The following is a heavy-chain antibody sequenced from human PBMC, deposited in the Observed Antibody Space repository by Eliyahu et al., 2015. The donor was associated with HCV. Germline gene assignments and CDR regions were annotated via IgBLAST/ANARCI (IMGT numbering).Heavy chain of an antibody. J-gene: IGHJ5*02. CDR3: ASGGGGIAVAGTGGWFDP. V-gene: IGHV4-59*01. D-gene: IGHD6-19*01. Sequence: QVQLQESGPGLVKPSETLSLTCTVXGGSIXPYXWSWIRQPPGKGLEWIGYIHYSGSTNXXPPLKSRXSISIXTSKNQFSLKLSSVTAADTAVYYCASGGGGIAVAGTGGWFDPWGQGTLVTVSS. CDR1: GGSIXPYX. CDR2: IHYSGST.